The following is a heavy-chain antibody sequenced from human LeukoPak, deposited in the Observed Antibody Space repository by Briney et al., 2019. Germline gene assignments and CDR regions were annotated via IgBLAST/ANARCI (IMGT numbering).Heavy chain of an antibody. Sequence: PGGSLRLSCAASGFTFSSYEMNWVRQAPGKGLEWVSYISSSGSTIYYADSVKGRFTISRDNAKNSLYLQMNSLRAEDTAVYYCARDASYDSSGYYYVFYYYYMDVWGKGTTVTVSS. V-gene: IGHV3-48*03. CDR1: GFTFSSYE. D-gene: IGHD3-22*01. J-gene: IGHJ6*03. CDR2: ISSSGSTI. CDR3: ARDASYDSSGYYYVFYYYYMDV.